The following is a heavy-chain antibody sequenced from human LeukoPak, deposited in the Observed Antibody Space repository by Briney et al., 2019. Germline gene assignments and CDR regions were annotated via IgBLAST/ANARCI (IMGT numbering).Heavy chain of an antibody. J-gene: IGHJ2*01. CDR2: INPDDGST. V-gene: IGHV3-74*01. CDR1: VFTFRKYW. CDR3: AKSLVTAFREYWYFDL. D-gene: IGHD2-21*02. Sequence: GGSLRLSCTASVFTFRKYWLHWVRHAPGKGLVWVSRINPDDGSTSYADSVKGRFTISRDSAKSTLYLQMNSLRAEDTAVYYCAKSLVTAFREYWYFDLWGRGTLVTVSS.